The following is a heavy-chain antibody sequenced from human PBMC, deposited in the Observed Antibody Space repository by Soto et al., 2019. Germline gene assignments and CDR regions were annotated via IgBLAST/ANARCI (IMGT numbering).Heavy chain of an antibody. CDR3: ASFTYYYDSSGPLYYFDY. J-gene: IGHJ4*02. Sequence: QVQLQESGPGLVKPSETLSLTCTVSGGSISSYYWSWIRQPAGKGLEWIGRIYTSGSTNYNPSLKSRVTMSVDTSKNQFSLKLSSVTAADTAVYYCASFTYYYDSSGPLYYFDYWGQGTLVTVSS. D-gene: IGHD3-22*01. CDR1: GGSISSYY. CDR2: IYTSGST. V-gene: IGHV4-4*07.